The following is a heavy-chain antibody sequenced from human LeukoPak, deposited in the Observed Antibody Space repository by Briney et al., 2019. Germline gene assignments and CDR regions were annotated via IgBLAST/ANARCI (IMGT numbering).Heavy chain of an antibody. Sequence: SGTLSLTCTVSVGPISPYNWSWIGRPPGKGRDGIGFIYYSGSTNYNPSLKSRVTISVDTSKNQFSLKLSSVTAADTAVYYCARAPSAKNSSPYFFDYWGQGTLVTVSS. CDR3: ARAPSAKNSSPYFFDY. CDR1: VGPISPYN. D-gene: IGHD6-6*01. CDR2: IYYSGST. J-gene: IGHJ4*02. V-gene: IGHV4-59*01.